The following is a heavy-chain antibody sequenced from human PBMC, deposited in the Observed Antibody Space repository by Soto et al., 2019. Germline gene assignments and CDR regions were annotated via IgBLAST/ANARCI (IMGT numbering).Heavy chain of an antibody. V-gene: IGHV4-30-4*01. CDR3: ARGRYCLTGRCFPNWFDS. CDR2: MYYIGDT. J-gene: IGHJ5*01. CDR1: GGSITSGDYF. Sequence: SETLSLTCTVSGGSITSGDYFWSWIRQPPGKGLEWIGYMYYIGDTYYNPSLKSRVDISVDVSKRQFSLKLTSVTAADTAVYCCARGRYCLTGRCFPNWFDSWGQGALVTVSS. D-gene: IGHD7-27*01.